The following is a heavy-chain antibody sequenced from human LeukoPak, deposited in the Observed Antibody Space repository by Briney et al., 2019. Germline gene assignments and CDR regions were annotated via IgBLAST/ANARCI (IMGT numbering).Heavy chain of an antibody. Sequence: GGSLRLSCATSGFIFDHFGMNWVRQVPGKGLEWVSRIRSDGSSTSYADSVKGRFTISRDNAKNTLYLQMNSLRVEDTAVYYCASLTAAQQTNWFDPWGQGTLVTVSS. CDR3: ASLTAAQQTNWFDP. V-gene: IGHV3-74*01. CDR1: GFIFDHFG. J-gene: IGHJ5*02. D-gene: IGHD6-13*01. CDR2: IRSDGSST.